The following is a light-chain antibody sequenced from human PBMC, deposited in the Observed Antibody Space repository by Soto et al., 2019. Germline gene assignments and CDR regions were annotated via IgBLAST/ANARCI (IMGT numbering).Light chain of an antibody. CDR3: SSYTSSSFYV. CDR2: DVS. Sequence: QSALAQSASVSGSPGQSITISCTGTSSDVGGYDYVSWYQHHPGKAPKLMIYDVSNRPSGVSNRFSGSKSGNTASLTIPGLQAEDEADYYCSSYTSSSFYVFGTGTKVTVL. CDR1: SSDVGGYDY. V-gene: IGLV2-14*03. J-gene: IGLJ1*01.